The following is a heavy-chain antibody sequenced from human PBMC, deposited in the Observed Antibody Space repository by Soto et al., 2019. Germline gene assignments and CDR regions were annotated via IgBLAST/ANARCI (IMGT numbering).Heavy chain of an antibody. V-gene: IGHV1-69*13. D-gene: IGHD3-3*01. J-gene: IGHJ5*02. CDR2: IIPIFGTA. CDR3: ARVSRRGGVVIYPWFDP. Sequence: SVKVSCKASGGTFSSYAISWVRQAPGQGLEWMGGIIPIFGTANYAQKFQGRVTITADESTSTAYMELSSLRSEDTAVYYCARVSRRGGVVIYPWFDPWGQGILVTVS. CDR1: GGTFSSYA.